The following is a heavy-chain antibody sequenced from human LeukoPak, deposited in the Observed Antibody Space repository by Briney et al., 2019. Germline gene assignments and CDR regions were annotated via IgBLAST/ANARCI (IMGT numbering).Heavy chain of an antibody. D-gene: IGHD1-1*01. CDR2: ISTYTGNT. CDR1: GYSFTTYG. V-gene: IGHV1-18*01. J-gene: IGHJ4*02. Sequence: ASVKVSSKASGYSFTTYGIIWVRQAPGQGLEWMGWISTYTGNTNYAQSLQGRVTMTPDTSTGTAYMELRSLRSDDTAVYYCAQTSRYSYPDYWGQGTLVTVSS. CDR3: AQTSRYSYPDY.